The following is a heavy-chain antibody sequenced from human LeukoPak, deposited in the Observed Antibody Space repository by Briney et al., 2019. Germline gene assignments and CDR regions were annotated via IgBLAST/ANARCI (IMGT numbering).Heavy chain of an antibody. V-gene: IGHV3-74*01. J-gene: IGHJ1*01. CDR3: ARAPSEIGGYYPEYFRH. CDR1: GCTFTSYW. D-gene: IGHD3-22*01. Sequence: GESLRLSCAASGCTFTSYWMHWVRQAPGKGLVWVSRIKSDGSTNYADSLKGRFTISRYNPKNTVSLHMNSLRAEDTGVYFCARAPSEIGGYYPEYFRHWGQGTLVTVSP. CDR2: IKSDGST.